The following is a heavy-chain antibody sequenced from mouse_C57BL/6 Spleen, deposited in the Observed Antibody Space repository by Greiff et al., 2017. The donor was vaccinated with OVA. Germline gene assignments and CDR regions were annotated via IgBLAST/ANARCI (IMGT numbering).Heavy chain of an antibody. D-gene: IGHD1-1*01. CDR1: GFNIKDYY. CDR2: IDPEDGDT. Sequence: EVKLMESGAELVRPGASVKLSCTASGFNIKDYYMHWVKQRPEQGLEWIGRIDPEDGDTEYAPKFQGKATMTADTSSNTAYLQLSSLTSEDTAVYYCTITTVVAPSFDYWGQGTLVTVSA. J-gene: IGHJ3*01. CDR3: TITTVVAPSFDY. V-gene: IGHV14-1*01.